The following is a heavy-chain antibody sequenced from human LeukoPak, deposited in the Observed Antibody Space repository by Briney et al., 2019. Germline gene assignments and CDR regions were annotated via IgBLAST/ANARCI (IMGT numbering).Heavy chain of an antibody. CDR2: ILYDGSKT. CDR3: ARGPGSSTWYEYYFDY. Sequence: GGSLRLSCAASGLTFSTSGMHWVRQAPGKGMEWVAVILYDGSKTYYADSVKGRFTISRDNSKNTLYLQMNSLRAEDTAVYYCARGPGSSTWYEYYFDYWGQGTLVTVSS. V-gene: IGHV3-33*01. D-gene: IGHD6-13*01. CDR1: GLTFSTSG. J-gene: IGHJ4*02.